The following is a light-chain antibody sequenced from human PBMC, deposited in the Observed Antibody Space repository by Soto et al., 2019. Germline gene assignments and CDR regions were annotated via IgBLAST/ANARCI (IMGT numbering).Light chain of an antibody. CDR3: QPYDSSPLT. Sequence: EIVLTQSPGTLSLSPGERATLSCRASQSVSSSYLAWYQQKPGQAPRLLLYGASSRATGIPDRFSGSGSGTDFTLTISRLEPEDVAVYYCQPYDSSPLTFGGGTKVEIK. CDR1: QSVSSSY. J-gene: IGKJ4*01. CDR2: GAS. V-gene: IGKV3-20*01.